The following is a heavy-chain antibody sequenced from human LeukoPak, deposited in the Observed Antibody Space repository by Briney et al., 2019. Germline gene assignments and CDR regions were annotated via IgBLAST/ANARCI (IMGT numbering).Heavy chain of an antibody. CDR2: IYTGGST. CDR3: ARLIAAAGRVYFDS. J-gene: IGHJ4*02. D-gene: IGHD6-13*01. Sequence: GGSLRLSCAASGFTVSSNYMSWVRQAPGKGLEHVSVIYTGGSTYYADSVKGRFTISRDKSKNTLDLQMDSLRAEDTAVYYCARLIAAAGRVYFDSWGQGTLVTVSS. CDR1: GFTVSSNY. V-gene: IGHV3-53*01.